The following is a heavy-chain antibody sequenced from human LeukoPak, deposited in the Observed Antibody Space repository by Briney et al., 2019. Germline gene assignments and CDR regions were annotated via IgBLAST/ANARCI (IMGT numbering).Heavy chain of an antibody. CDR2: INHSGST. Sequence: SETLSLTCAVYGGSFSGYYWSWIRQPPGKGLEWIGEINHSGSTNYNPSLKSRVTISVDTSKNQFSLKLSSVTAADTAVYYCARGGSGGSGSYYSYYYYYMDVWGKGTTATVSS. CDR1: GGSFSGYY. J-gene: IGHJ6*03. V-gene: IGHV4-34*01. D-gene: IGHD3-10*01. CDR3: ARGGSGGSGSYYSYYYYYMDV.